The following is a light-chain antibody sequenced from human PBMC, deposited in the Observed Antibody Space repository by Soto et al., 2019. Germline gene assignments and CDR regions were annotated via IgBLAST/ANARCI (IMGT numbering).Light chain of an antibody. J-gene: IGKJ3*01. CDR3: QKYNSDPEA. V-gene: IGKV1-27*01. CDR1: QGIGNH. CDR2: AAS. Sequence: IQMTQSPSSLSASIGDRVTITCRASQGIGNHLAWHQQKPGKPPKVLIYAASTLPSGVPSRFSGSGSGTDFTLTISSLQPEDVATYYCQKYNSDPEAFGPGTKVDIK.